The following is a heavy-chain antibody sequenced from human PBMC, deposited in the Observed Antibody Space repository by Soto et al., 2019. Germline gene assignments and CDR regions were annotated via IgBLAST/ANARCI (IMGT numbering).Heavy chain of an antibody. CDR2: IIPIFGTA. CDR3: ARDGRGYLSSASPMDV. D-gene: IGHD3-22*01. Sequence: QVQLVQSGAEVKKPGSSVKVSCKASGDTFSSYAISWVRQAPGQGLEWMGGIIPIFGTANYAQKFQGRVTITADESTSTAYMELSSLRSEDTAVYYCARDGRGYLSSASPMDVWGQGTTVTVSS. V-gene: IGHV1-69*01. CDR1: GDTFSSYA. J-gene: IGHJ6*02.